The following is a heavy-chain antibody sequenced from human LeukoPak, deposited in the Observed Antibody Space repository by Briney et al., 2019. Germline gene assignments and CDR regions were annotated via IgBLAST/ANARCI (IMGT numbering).Heavy chain of an antibody. CDR3: AREGDGYNSPFDY. V-gene: IGHV3-21*01. Sequence: GGSLRLSCASSGFTFSSYSMNWVRQAPGKGLEWVSSISSSSSYIYYADPVKGRFPISRDNAKHSLYLQMNSLRAEDTAVYYCAREGDGYNSPFDYWGQGTLVTVSS. CDR2: ISSSSSYI. D-gene: IGHD5-24*01. CDR1: GFTFSSYS. J-gene: IGHJ4*02.